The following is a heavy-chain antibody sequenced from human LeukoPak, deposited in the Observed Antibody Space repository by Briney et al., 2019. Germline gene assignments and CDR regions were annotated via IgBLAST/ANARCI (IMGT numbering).Heavy chain of an antibody. CDR2: ISYDGSNK. D-gene: IGHD6-13*01. Sequence: GGSLRLSCAASGFTFSSYGMHWVRQAPGKGLEWVAVISYDGSNKYYADSVKGRFTISRDNSKNTLYLQMNSLRDEDTAVYYCAKDSGPLGSWHNWFDPWGQGTLVTVSS. J-gene: IGHJ5*02. V-gene: IGHV3-30*18. CDR1: GFTFSSYG. CDR3: AKDSGPLGSWHNWFDP.